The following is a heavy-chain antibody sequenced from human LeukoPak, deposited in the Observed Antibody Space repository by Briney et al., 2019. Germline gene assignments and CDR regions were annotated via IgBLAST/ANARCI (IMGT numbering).Heavy chain of an antibody. D-gene: IGHD3-22*01. J-gene: IGHJ4*02. CDR2: INTNTGNP. Sequence: ASVKVSCKASGYNFTNYYIHWVRQAPGQGLEWMGWINTNTGNPTYAQGFTGRFVFSLDTSVSTAYLQISSLKAEDTAVYYCARVFGDYYDSSGYRDYWGQGTLVTVSS. V-gene: IGHV7-4-1*02. CDR3: ARVFGDYYDSSGYRDY. CDR1: GYNFTNYY.